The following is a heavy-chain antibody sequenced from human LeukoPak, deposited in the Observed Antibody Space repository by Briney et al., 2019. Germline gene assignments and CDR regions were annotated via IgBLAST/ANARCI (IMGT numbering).Heavy chain of an antibody. D-gene: IGHD2-15*01. V-gene: IGHV5-51*01. J-gene: IGHJ5*02. CDR1: GYSFTSYW. CDR2: IYPGDSDT. Sequence: GESLKISCKGSGYSFTSYWIGWVRQMPGKGLEWMGIIYPGDSDTRYSPSFQGQVTISADKSISTAYLQWSSLKASDTAMYYCARHGSGYCSGGSCYSAKGEFDPWGQGTLVSVSS. CDR3: ARHGSGYCSGGSCYSAKGEFDP.